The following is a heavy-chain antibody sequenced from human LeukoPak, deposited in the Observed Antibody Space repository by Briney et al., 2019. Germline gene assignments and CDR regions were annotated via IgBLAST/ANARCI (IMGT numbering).Heavy chain of an antibody. D-gene: IGHD6-13*01. J-gene: IGHJ4*02. CDR2: INPNSGDT. V-gene: IGHV1-2*02. CDR3: ARAPGVASAGSH. CDR1: GYTFTGYY. Sequence: GASVKVSCKASGYTFTGYYIHWVRQAPGQGLEWMGWINPNSGDTNYAQKFQGRVTMTRDTSISTAYMELSRLSSDDTAMYYCARAPGVASAGSHWGQGTLVTVPS.